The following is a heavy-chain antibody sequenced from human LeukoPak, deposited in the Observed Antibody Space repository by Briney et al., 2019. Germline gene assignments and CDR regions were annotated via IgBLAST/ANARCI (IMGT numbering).Heavy chain of an antibody. CDR3: AKVKSSVRGVPSPYYYYGMDV. Sequence: GGSLRLSCAASGFTFSSYGMHWVRQAPGKGLEWVAVISYDGSNKYYGDSVKGRFTISRDNSKSTLYLQMNSLRAEDTAVYYCAKVKSSVRGVPSPYYYYGMDVWGQGTTVTVSS. V-gene: IGHV3-30*18. D-gene: IGHD3-10*01. CDR2: ISYDGSNK. J-gene: IGHJ6*02. CDR1: GFTFSSYG.